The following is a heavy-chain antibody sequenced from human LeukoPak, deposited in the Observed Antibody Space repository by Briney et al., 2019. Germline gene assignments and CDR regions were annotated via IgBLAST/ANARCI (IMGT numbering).Heavy chain of an antibody. J-gene: IGHJ6*02. CDR3: ARNLIVATNNYYGMDV. CDR1: GFTFSDYY. Sequence: GGSLRLSCAASGFTFSDYYMSWIRQAPGKGLEWVSYISSSGSTTYYADSVKGRFTISRDNSKNTLYLQMNSLRAEDTAVYYCARNLIVATNNYYGMDVWGQGTTVTVSS. V-gene: IGHV3-11*04. D-gene: IGHD5-12*01. CDR2: ISSSGSTT.